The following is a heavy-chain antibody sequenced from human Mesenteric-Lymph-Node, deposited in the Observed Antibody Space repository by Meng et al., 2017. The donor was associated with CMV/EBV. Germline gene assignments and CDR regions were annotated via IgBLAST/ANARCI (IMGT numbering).Heavy chain of an antibody. CDR2: ISSSSSYI. Sequence: GESLKISCAASGFTFSSYSMNWVRQAPGKGLEWVSSISSSSSYIYYADSVKGRFTISRDNAKNSLYLQMNSLRAKDTAVYYCARGEDIVVVPAAGARPYYYYGMDVWGQGTTVTVSS. J-gene: IGHJ6*02. CDR1: GFTFSSYS. D-gene: IGHD2-2*01. V-gene: IGHV3-21*01. CDR3: ARGEDIVVVPAAGARPYYYYGMDV.